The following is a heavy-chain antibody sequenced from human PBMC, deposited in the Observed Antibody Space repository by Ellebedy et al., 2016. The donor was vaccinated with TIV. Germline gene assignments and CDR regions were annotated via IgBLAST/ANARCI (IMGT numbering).Heavy chain of an antibody. Sequence: GGSLRLSCAASGFTINSYTMHWVRQAPGKGLEWVSSISTSSTYMYYADSVKGRFAISRDNAKSSLYLQVNSLGAEDTAVYYCASGFQWGQGTLVTVSS. V-gene: IGHV3-21*01. CDR1: GFTINSYT. CDR2: ISTSSTYM. CDR3: ASGFQ. J-gene: IGHJ4*02. D-gene: IGHD3-10*01.